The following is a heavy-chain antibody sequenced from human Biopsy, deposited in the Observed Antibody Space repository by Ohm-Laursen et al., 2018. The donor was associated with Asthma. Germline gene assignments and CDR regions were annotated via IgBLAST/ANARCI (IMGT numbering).Heavy chain of an antibody. V-gene: IGHV3-30*03. CDR3: ASYEVLTAILPMDV. D-gene: IGHD2-21*02. J-gene: IGHJ6*02. CDR2: ISFDGSNK. CDR1: GFSFSRYG. Sequence: SLRLSCSASGFSFSRYGMHWVRQAPGKGLEWVAVISFDGSNKYYGDSVKGRFTIARDNSKNTVYLQMNSLRAEDTAVYYCASYEVLTAILPMDVWGQGTTVTVSS.